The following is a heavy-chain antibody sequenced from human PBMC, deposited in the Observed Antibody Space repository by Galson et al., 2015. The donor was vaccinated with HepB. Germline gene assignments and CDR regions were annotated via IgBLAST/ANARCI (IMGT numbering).Heavy chain of an antibody. J-gene: IGHJ6*02. D-gene: IGHD1-7*01. CDR1: GYTFTDYY. V-gene: IGHV1-2*02. CDR3: AREGRAGPNYYAFDV. Sequence: SATVSCKASGYTFTDYYIHCVRQAPGQGLEWMGWINPNTGGTNYAQKFQGRVTMTTDTSISTAYMELSRLRSDDTAVYYCAREGRAGPNYYAFDVWGQGTTVTVSS. CDR2: INPNTGGT.